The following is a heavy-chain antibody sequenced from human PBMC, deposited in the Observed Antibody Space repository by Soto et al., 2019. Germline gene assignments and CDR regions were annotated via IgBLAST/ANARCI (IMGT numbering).Heavy chain of an antibody. Sequence: QVQLQESGPGLVKPSQTLSLTCTVSGGSISSGGYYWSWIRQHPGKGLEWIGYIYYSGSTYYNPALKRQVTISVDTSKNQFSLKLSSVTAADTAVYYCARIGYQLLWPDYWGQGTLVTVSS. CDR2: IYYSGST. CDR1: GGSISSGGYY. V-gene: IGHV4-31*01. J-gene: IGHJ4*02. D-gene: IGHD2-2*01. CDR3: ARIGYQLLWPDY.